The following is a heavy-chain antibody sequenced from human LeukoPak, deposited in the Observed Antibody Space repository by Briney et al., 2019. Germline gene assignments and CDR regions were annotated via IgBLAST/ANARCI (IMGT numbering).Heavy chain of an antibody. CDR1: GGSISSYY. CDR2: IYTSGST. J-gene: IGHJ4*02. D-gene: IGHD3-22*01. Sequence: SETLSLTCTVSGGSISSYYWSWIRQPAGKGLEWIGRIYTSGSTNYNPSLKSRVTMSVDTSKNQFSLKLSSVTAADTAVYYCARYSDYYDSSGYGGFDYWGQGTLVTVSS. V-gene: IGHV4-4*07. CDR3: ARYSDYYDSSGYGGFDY.